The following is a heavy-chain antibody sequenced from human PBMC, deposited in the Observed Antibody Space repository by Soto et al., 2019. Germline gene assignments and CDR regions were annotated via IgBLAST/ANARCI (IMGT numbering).Heavy chain of an antibody. CDR1: GGSINNNF. D-gene: IGHD5-12*01. CDR3: ARDLFGGYCLDY. CDR2: VYYDGHT. V-gene: IGHV4-59*01. J-gene: IGHJ4*02. Sequence: SETLSLTCTVSGGSINNNFWGWIRQPPGKGLEWIGYVYYDGHTDYNPSLESRVTIAVDTSKNQFSLRLTPVTAADTAVYYCARDLFGGYCLDYWGQGALVTVSS.